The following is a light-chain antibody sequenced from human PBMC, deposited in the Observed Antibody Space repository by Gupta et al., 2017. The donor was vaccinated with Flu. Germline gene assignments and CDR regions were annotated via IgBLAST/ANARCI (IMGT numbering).Light chain of an antibody. CDR3: AAGDDSRNGWV. Sequence: QSVLTQPPSASGTPGQRVTISCSGSSSTIGSNPVSGYQQLPGTAPKLLSYGSDQRPSGVPDRFSGSKSGTSASLAFSRLQSEDEADYYCAAGDDSRNGWVFGGGTKLTVL. CDR2: GSD. CDR1: SSTIGSNP. J-gene: IGLJ3*02. V-gene: IGLV1-44*01.